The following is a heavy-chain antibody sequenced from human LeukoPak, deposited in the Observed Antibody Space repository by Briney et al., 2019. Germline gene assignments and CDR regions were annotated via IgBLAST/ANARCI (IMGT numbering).Heavy chain of an antibody. CDR3: AREMGSSGYDY. Sequence: KFQGRVTITRDTSASTANMELSSLRSEDTAVYYCAREMGSSGYDYWGQGTLVTVSS. D-gene: IGHD3-22*01. V-gene: IGHV1-3*01. J-gene: IGHJ4*02.